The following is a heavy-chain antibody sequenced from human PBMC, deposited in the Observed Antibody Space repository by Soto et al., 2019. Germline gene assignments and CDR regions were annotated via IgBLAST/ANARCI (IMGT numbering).Heavy chain of an antibody. CDR1: GGSFSGYY. V-gene: IGHV4-34*01. D-gene: IGHD6-13*01. Sequence: SETLSLTCAVYGGSFSGYYWSWIRQPPGKGLEWIGEINHSGSTNYNPSLKSRVTISVDTSKNQFSLKLSSVTAADTAVYYCAGGYRSSSWYGNWFDPWGQGTLVTVSS. J-gene: IGHJ5*02. CDR2: INHSGST. CDR3: AGGYRSSSWYGNWFDP.